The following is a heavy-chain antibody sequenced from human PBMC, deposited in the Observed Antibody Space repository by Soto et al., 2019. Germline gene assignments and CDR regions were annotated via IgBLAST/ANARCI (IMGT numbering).Heavy chain of an antibody. D-gene: IGHD5-12*01. CDR2: IFSNDEK. V-gene: IGHV2-26*01. CDR1: GFSLSNARMG. Sequence: SGPTLVNPTETLTLTCTVSGFSLSNARMGVSWIRQPPGKALEWLAHIFSNDEKSYSTSLKSRLTISKDTSKSQVVLTMTNMDPVDTATYYCARFPTTGYYYYYGMDVWGQGTTVTVS. J-gene: IGHJ6*02. CDR3: ARFPTTGYYYYYGMDV.